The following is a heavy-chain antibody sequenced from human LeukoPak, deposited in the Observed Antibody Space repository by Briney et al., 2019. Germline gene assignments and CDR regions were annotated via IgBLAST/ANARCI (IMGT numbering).Heavy chain of an antibody. J-gene: IGHJ5*02. CDR3: ARDSSGWYRWFDT. Sequence: ASVKVSCKASGYTFTSYGINWVRQAPGQGLEWMGWISAYNGNTNYAQKVQDRVTMTTDTSTSTAYMELRSLRSDDTAVYYCARDSSGWYRWFDTWGQGTLVTVSS. CDR1: GYTFTSYG. CDR2: ISAYNGNT. D-gene: IGHD6-19*01. V-gene: IGHV1-18*01.